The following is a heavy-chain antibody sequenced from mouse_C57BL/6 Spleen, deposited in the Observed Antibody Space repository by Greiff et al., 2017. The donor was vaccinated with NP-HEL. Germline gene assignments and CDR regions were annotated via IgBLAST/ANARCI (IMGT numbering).Heavy chain of an antibody. CDR3: TKGHSNDEGFDY. D-gene: IGHD2-12*01. CDR1: GFNIKDYY. CDR2: IDPEDGDT. Sequence: EVQLQQSGAELVRPGASVKLSCTASGFNIKDYYMHWVKQRPEQGLEWIGRIDPEDGDTEYAPKFQGKATMTADTSSNTAYLQLSSLTSEDTAVYYCTKGHSNDEGFDYWGQGTTLTVSS. V-gene: IGHV14-1*01. J-gene: IGHJ2*01.